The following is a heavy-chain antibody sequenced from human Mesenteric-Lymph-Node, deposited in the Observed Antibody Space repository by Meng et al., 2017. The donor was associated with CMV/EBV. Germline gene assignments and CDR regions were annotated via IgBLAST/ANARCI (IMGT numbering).Heavy chain of an antibody. D-gene: IGHD2-8*01. Sequence: GGSLRLSCAASEFTLNDSDMNWVYEPPGKRLEWVSGVHSIGTRAQYADSVKGRFTISTDAPGDTLYLQTKSLRADDTAVYYCTRDVMQCINGVCGGAYWFDLWGQGTLVTVSS. CDR3: TRDVMQCINGVCGGAYWFDL. J-gene: IGHJ5*02. V-gene: IGHV3-35*01. CDR2: VHSIGTRA. CDR1: EFTLNDSD.